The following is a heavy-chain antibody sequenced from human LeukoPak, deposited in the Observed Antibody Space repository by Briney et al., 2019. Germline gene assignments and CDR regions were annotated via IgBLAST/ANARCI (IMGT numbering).Heavy chain of an antibody. D-gene: IGHD6-13*01. V-gene: IGHV3-74*01. CDR1: GFTFSSYW. J-gene: IGHJ6*03. CDR3: ARDTPGYSSSWYLSYYYYYMDV. CDR2: INSDGSST. Sequence: GGSLRLSCAASGFTFSSYWMHWVRQAPGKGLVWVSRINSDGSSTSYADSVKGRFTISRDNAKNTLYLQMNSLRAEDTAVYYCARDTPGYSSSWYLSYYYYYMDVWGKGTTVTVSS.